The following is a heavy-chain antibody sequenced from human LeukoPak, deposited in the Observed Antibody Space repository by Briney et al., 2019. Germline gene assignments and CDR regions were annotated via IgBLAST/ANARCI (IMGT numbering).Heavy chain of an antibody. CDR1: GFTFSSYG. CDR3: ATLFGELLGMDY. D-gene: IGHD3-10*02. V-gene: IGHV3-30*03. Sequence: GRSLRLSCAASGFTFSSYGMHWVRQAPGKGLEWVAVISYDGSNKYYADSVKGRFTISRDNSKNTLYLQMNSLRAEDTAVYYRATLFGELLGMDYWGQGTLVTVSS. J-gene: IGHJ4*02. CDR2: ISYDGSNK.